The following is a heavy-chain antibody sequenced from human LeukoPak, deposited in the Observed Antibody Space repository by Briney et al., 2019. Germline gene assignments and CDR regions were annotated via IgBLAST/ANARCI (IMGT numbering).Heavy chain of an antibody. CDR3: ASARTSSRSWFTFDY. CDR1: GGSISSSSYY. D-gene: IGHD6-13*01. V-gene: IGHV4-39*01. CDR2: IYYSGST. Sequence: SETLSLTCTVSGGSISSSSYYWGWIRQPPGKGLEWIGSIYYSGSTYYNPSLKSRVTISVDTSKNQLSLKLSSVTAADKAVYYCASARTSSRSWFTFDYWGQGILVTVSS. J-gene: IGHJ4*02.